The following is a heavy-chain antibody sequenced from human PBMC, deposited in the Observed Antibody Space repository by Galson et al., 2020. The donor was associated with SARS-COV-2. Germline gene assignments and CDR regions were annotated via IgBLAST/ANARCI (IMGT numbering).Heavy chain of an antibody. V-gene: IGHV1-2*02. CDR1: GYSFIEYY. Sequence: ASVKVSCQASGYSFIEYYIHWVRQAPGQGLEWMGWINPNTGDINSAPKFRGRVTMTTDTSFSTAYMDLSRLTSDDTAVYYCARVGVAARRDWYFDLWGRGTLVTVSS. D-gene: IGHD6-6*01. CDR3: ARVGVAARRDWYFDL. J-gene: IGHJ2*01. CDR2: INPNTGDI.